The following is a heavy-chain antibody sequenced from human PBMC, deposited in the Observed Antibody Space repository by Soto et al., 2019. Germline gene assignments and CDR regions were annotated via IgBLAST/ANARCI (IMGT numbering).Heavy chain of an antibody. CDR3: ASSYSGYLDN. CDR2: IYYSGNT. J-gene: IGHJ4*02. Sequence: SETLSLTCSVSGDSMSSGAYYWNWIRQHPGKGLEWIAYIYYSGNTYYNPSLRSRITISVDTSKNQFSLKVTSVTDADTAVYYCASSYSGYLDNWGQGTLVTVSS. V-gene: IGHV4-31*03. D-gene: IGHD3-22*01. CDR1: GDSMSSGAYY.